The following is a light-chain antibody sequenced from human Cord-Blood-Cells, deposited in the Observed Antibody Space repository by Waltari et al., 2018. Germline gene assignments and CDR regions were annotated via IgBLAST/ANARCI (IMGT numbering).Light chain of an antibody. Sequence: DHQMKQSPSTLSASVGKIVTISCRANKSISSWLSWYQQKPEKAPKLLIYDASSLERGVPPRCSGSGSGTEFTLTTSSLQPDDFATYYCQQYNSNSPWTFGQGTKLEIK. V-gene: IGKV1-5*01. CDR1: KSISSW. J-gene: IGKJ1*01. CDR3: QQYNSNSPWT. CDR2: DAS.